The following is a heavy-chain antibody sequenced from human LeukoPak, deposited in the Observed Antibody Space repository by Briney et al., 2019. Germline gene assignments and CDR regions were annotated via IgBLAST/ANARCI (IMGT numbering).Heavy chain of an antibody. Sequence: SVTVSCTSSGRTFSTYAINWVRQAPGQGLEWMGGIIPILGTSNYAQRFQGRVTITADESSGTAYMALSSLRSEDTAIYYCATTRDYYENSGYTLLQDWGQGTLVTVSS. V-gene: IGHV1-69*13. J-gene: IGHJ1*01. CDR1: GRTFSTYA. CDR2: IIPILGTS. D-gene: IGHD3-22*01. CDR3: ATTRDYYENSGYTLLQD.